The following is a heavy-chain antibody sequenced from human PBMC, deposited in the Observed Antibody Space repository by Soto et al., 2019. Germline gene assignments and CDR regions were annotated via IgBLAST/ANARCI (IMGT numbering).Heavy chain of an antibody. V-gene: IGHV4-4*07. CDR1: GGEISGYY. CDR3: AKRAGYYDDSSGYYY. D-gene: IGHD3-22*01. J-gene: IGHJ4*02. Sequence: AETLSLTCTVTGGEISGYYWTWTRQSDGEGLEWIGRIYSSGSTNYNPSLKSRVTISLDTSMNYFSLSLSAEDTAVNYCAKRAGYYDDSSGYYYWGQGTLVTVSS. CDR2: IYSSGST.